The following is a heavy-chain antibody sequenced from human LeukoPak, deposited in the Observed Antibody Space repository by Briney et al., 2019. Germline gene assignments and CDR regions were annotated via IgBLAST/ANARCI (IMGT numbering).Heavy chain of an antibody. CDR2: IIPIFGTA. Sequence: GASVKVSCKASGGTFISYAISWVRQAPGQGLEWMGGIIPIFGTANYAQKFQGRVTITADESTSTAYMELSSLRSEDTAVYYCARGMPYYGSGDNAFDIWGQGTMVTVSS. CDR1: GGTFISYA. V-gene: IGHV1-69*13. J-gene: IGHJ3*02. D-gene: IGHD3-10*01. CDR3: ARGMPYYGSGDNAFDI.